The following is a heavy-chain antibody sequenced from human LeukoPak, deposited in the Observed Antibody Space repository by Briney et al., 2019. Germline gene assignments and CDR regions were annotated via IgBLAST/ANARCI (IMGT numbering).Heavy chain of an antibody. CDR2: IYYSGST. CDR3: ARESVGTSCFFDY. D-gene: IGHD2-2*01. CDR1: GGSISSYY. V-gene: IGHV4-39*07. J-gene: IGHJ4*02. Sequence: SETLSLTCTVSGGSISSYYWGWIRQPPGKGLEWIGSIYYSGSTYYNPSLKSRVTISVDTSKNQFSLKLSSVTAADTAVYYCARESVGTSCFFDYWGQGTLVTVSS.